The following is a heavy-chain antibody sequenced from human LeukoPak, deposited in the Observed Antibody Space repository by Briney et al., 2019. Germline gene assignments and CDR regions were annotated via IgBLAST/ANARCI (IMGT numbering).Heavy chain of an antibody. V-gene: IGHV4-34*01. Sequence: KASETLSLTCAVYGGSFSGYYWSWIRQPPGKGLEWIGEINHSGSTNYNPSLKSRVTISVDTSKNQFSLKLSSVTAADTAVYYCARDYSGSLDYWGQGTLVTVSS. CDR1: GGSFSGYY. J-gene: IGHJ4*02. CDR2: INHSGST. CDR3: ARDYSGSLDY. D-gene: IGHD3-10*01.